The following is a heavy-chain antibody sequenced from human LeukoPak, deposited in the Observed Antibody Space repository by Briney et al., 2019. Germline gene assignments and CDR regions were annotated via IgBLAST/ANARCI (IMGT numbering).Heavy chain of an antibody. CDR2: IYTSGST. V-gene: IGHV4-4*07. CDR1: GGSISSYY. Sequence: SETLSLTCTVSGGSISSYYWSWIRQPAGKGLEWIARIYTSGSTNYNPSLKSRVTMSVDTSKNQFSLKLSSVTAADTAVYYCARGGVYYGDYPRGAFDIWGQGTMVTVSS. D-gene: IGHD4-17*01. CDR3: ARGGVYYGDYPRGAFDI. J-gene: IGHJ3*02.